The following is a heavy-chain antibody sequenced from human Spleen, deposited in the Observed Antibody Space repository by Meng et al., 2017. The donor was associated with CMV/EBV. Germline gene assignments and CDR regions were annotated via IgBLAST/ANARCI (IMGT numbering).Heavy chain of an antibody. D-gene: IGHD4-17*01. V-gene: IGHV4-34*01. CDR1: GGSFSGYY. CDR3: ARDNYGMYYFDY. Sequence: SETLSRTCAVDGGSFSGYYWSWIRQPPGKGLEWIGEINHSGSTNYNPSLKSRVTISVDTSKNQFSLKLSSVTAADTAVYYCARDNYGMYYFDYWGQGTLVTVSS. J-gene: IGHJ4*02. CDR2: INHSGST.